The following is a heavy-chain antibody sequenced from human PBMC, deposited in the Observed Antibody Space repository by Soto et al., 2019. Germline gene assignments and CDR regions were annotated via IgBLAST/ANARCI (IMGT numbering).Heavy chain of an antibody. CDR2: ISAYNGNT. V-gene: IGHV1-18*01. J-gene: IGHJ3*02. CDR1: GYTFTSYG. CDR3: ARGWEVVVAATLNYAFDI. D-gene: IGHD2-15*01. Sequence: QVQLVQSGAEVKKPGASVKVSCKASGYTFTSYGISWVRQAPGQGLEWMGWISAYNGNTNYAQKLQGRVTMTTDTSTSTAYMELRSLRSDDTAVYYCARGWEVVVAATLNYAFDIWGQGTMVTVSS.